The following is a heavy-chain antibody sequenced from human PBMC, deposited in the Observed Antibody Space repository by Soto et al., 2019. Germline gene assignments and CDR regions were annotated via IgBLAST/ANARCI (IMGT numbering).Heavy chain of an antibody. V-gene: IGHV3-23*01. J-gene: IGHJ4*02. D-gene: IGHD3-22*01. CDR3: AKLSSVTMIVDVITGRSFDY. CDR1: GFTFSSYA. CDR2: IGGSGKST. Sequence: QLLESGGGLVQPGGSLRLSCAVSGFTFSSYAMSWVRQAPGKGLEWISVIGGSGKSTNYADSVKGRFTTSRDNSKNTLYLQMSGLRAEDTAIYYCAKLSSVTMIVDVITGRSFDYWGQGTLVTVSS.